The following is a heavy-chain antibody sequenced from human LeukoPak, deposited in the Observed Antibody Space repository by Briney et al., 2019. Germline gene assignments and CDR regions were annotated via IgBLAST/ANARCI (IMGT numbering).Heavy chain of an antibody. CDR1: GFTFSSYG. Sequence: GGSLRLSCAASGFTFSSYGMSWVRQAPGKGLEWVSTISGSGDRTYYADSVKGRFTISRDNSKNTVYLQMNSLRAEDTAVYYCAKGGAVSSKSITMIRGTRRYYYYMDVWGKGTTVTISS. D-gene: IGHD3-10*01. J-gene: IGHJ6*03. V-gene: IGHV3-23*01. CDR3: AKGGAVSSKSITMIRGTRRYYYYMDV. CDR2: ISGSGDRT.